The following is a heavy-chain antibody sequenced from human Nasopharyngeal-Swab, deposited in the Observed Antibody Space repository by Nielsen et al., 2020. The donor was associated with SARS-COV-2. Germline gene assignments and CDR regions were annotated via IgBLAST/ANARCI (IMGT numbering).Heavy chain of an antibody. J-gene: IGHJ4*02. D-gene: IGHD1-26*01. Sequence: GESLKISCAASGFSISINGMHWVRQAPGKGLEWLAYISSSSSKSYYADSVKGRFTTSRDNPKSSLFLQMNSLRDEDTAVYYCARDVTIVGATLDNWGRGTLVTVSS. CDR3: ARDVTIVGATLDN. CDR1: GFSISING. CDR2: ISSSSSKS. V-gene: IGHV3-48*02.